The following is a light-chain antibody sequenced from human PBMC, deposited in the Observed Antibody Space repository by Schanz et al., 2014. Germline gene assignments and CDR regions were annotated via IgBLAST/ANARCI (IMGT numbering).Light chain of an antibody. CDR1: QSISTY. J-gene: IGKJ1*01. CDR3: QQYGSSPQT. CDR2: GAS. V-gene: IGKV3-20*01. Sequence: EIVLTQSPGTLSLSPGERATLSCRASQSISTYLAWYQQKPGQAPRLLIYGASSRATGIPDRFSGSGSGTDFTLTIRRLEPEDFAVYYCQQYGSSPQTFGQGTKVEIK.